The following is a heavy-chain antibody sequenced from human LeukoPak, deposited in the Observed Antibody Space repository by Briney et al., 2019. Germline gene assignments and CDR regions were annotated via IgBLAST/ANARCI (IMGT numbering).Heavy chain of an antibody. CDR3: ARDTPFVVVVPAAFDY. J-gene: IGHJ4*02. D-gene: IGHD2-2*01. Sequence: TGGSLRLSCAASGFTFSSYGMSWVRQAPGKGLEWVSYISSSGSTIYYADSVKGRFTISRDNAKNSLYLQMNSLRAEDTAVYYCARDTPFVVVVPAAFDYWGQGTLVTVSS. V-gene: IGHV3-48*04. CDR2: ISSSGSTI. CDR1: GFTFSSYG.